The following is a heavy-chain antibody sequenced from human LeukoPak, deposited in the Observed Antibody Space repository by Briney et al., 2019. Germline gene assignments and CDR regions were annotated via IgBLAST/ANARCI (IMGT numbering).Heavy chain of an antibody. CDR2: VSDKGDAT. Sequence: GGSLRLSCAASGFTFSNYAMSWVRRAPGKGLEWFSTVSDKGDATAHADSVKGRFTISRHNAKNTLSLLMNSLSAKDTSVDYCARVGPLATRSAGHYYFDLWGRGTLVTVSS. V-gene: IGHV3-23*01. CDR3: ARVGPLATRSAGHYYFDL. J-gene: IGHJ2*01. CDR1: GFTFSNYA. D-gene: IGHD3-10*01.